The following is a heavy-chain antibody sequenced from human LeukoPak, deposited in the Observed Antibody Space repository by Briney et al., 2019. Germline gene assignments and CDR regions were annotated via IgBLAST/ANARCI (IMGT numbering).Heavy chain of an antibody. Sequence: GGSLRLSCAASGFTFSSYWMHWVRQAPGKGLVWVSRINSDGSSTSYADSVKGRFTISRDNAKNTLYLQMNSLRAEDTAVYYCAKEAGNSESYFDYWGQGTLVTVSS. J-gene: IGHJ4*02. CDR1: GFTFSSYW. D-gene: IGHD1/OR15-1a*01. V-gene: IGHV3-74*01. CDR2: INSDGSST. CDR3: AKEAGNSESYFDY.